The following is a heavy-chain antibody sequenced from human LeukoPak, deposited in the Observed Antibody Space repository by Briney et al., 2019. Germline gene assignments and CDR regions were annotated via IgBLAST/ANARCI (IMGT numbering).Heavy chain of an antibody. Sequence: SVKVSCKASGGTFSSYAISWVRQAPGQGLEWMGRIIPILGIANYAQKFQGRVTITTDESTSTAYMELSSLRSEDTAVYYCARGGAADYYYYYMDVWGKGTTVTVSS. J-gene: IGHJ6*03. D-gene: IGHD1-26*01. CDR1: GGTFSSYA. V-gene: IGHV1-69*04. CDR2: IIPILGIA. CDR3: ARGGAADYYYYYMDV.